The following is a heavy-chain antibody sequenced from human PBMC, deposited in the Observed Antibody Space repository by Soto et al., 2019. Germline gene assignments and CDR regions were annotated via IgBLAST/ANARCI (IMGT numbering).Heavy chain of an antibody. D-gene: IGHD3-10*01. J-gene: IGHJ4*02. CDR1: GFAVGNNY. CDR2: IYSTGTT. V-gene: IGHV3-53*01. Sequence: GGSLRLSCAASGFAVGNNYMSWVRQAPGKGLEWVSLIYSTGTTKYADSVKGRFTVSRDNAKNTLYLQMNSLRAEDTAVYYCAKDGRGSGSHYNSFGYWGQGTLVTVSS. CDR3: AKDGRGSGSHYNSFGY.